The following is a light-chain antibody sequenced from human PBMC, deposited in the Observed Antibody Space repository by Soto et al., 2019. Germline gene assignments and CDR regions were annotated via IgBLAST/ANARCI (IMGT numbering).Light chain of an antibody. CDR2: GSS. V-gene: IGLV1-40*01. CDR3: QSFDSSLSGSHVV. CDR1: SSNIGAGYD. Sequence: QAVVTQPPSVSGAPGQRVTISCTGSSSNIGAGYDVHWYQQLPGTAPKLLIYGSSDRPSGVPDRFSGSKSGTSASLAITGLQAEDEADYYCQSFDSSLSGSHVVFGGGTKLTVL. J-gene: IGLJ3*02.